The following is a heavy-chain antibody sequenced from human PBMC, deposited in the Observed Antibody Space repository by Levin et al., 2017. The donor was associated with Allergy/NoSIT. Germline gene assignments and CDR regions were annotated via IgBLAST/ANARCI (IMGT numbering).Heavy chain of an antibody. Sequence: SQTLSLTCTVSGGSISSSSYYWGWIRQPPGKGLEWIGSIYYSGSTYYNPSLKSRVTISVDTSKNQFSLKLSSVTAADTAVYYCARPDRYTLGMDVWGQGTTVTVSS. CDR1: GGSISSSSYY. CDR2: IYYSGST. CDR3: ARPDRYTLGMDV. D-gene: IGHD5-18*01. J-gene: IGHJ6*02. V-gene: IGHV4-39*01.